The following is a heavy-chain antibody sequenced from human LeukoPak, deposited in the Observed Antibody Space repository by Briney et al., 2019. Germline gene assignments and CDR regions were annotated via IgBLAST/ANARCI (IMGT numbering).Heavy chain of an antibody. CDR1: GYTFTNYA. J-gene: IGHJ4*02. CDR2: INAGNGNT. CDR3: AVVAAAGNDLDY. Sequence: ASVKVSCKASGYTFTNYAMHWVRQAPGQRLEWMGWINAGNGNTKYSQEFQGRVTISRDTSASTAYMELSSLRSEDMAVYYCAVVAAAGNDLDYWGQGTLVTVSS. D-gene: IGHD6-13*01. V-gene: IGHV1-3*03.